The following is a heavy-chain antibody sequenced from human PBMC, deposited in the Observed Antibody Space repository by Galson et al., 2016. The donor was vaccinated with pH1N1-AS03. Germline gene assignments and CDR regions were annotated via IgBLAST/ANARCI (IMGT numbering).Heavy chain of an antibody. J-gene: IGHJ5*01. CDR2: ISKDARGK. V-gene: IGHV3-30*19. D-gene: IGHD3-10*01. Sequence: SLRLSCAASGFTFSTYGMHWVRQPPGKGLEWVAVISKDARGKFYADSVKGRFTISRDNSNNTVYLHMNSLRTEDTAVYYCAKMLRGITAVGFESWGQGILVIVSS. CDR3: AKMLRGITAVGFES. CDR1: GFTFSTYG.